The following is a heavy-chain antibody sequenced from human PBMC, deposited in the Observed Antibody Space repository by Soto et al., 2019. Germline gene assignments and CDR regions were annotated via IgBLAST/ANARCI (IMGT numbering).Heavy chain of an antibody. J-gene: IGHJ6*03. Sequence: GGSLRLSCAASGFTFSDYYMSWIRQAPGKGLEWVSYISSSGSTIYYADSVKGRFTISRDNAKNSLYLQMNSLRAEDTAVYYCARDGEYSSSGNYYYYMDVWGKGTTVTVSS. V-gene: IGHV3-11*01. D-gene: IGHD6-6*01. CDR1: GFTFSDYY. CDR2: ISSSGSTI. CDR3: ARDGEYSSSGNYYYYMDV.